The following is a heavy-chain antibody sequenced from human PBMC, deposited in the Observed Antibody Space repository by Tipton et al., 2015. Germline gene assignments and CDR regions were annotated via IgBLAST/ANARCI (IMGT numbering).Heavy chain of an antibody. CDR1: GGSISSNSYY. J-gene: IGHJ4*02. V-gene: IGHV4-39*01. D-gene: IGHD3-3*01. CDR3: VRHKEYYDFWSGYYSPYYFDY. CDR2: LYYSGST. Sequence: LRLSCTVSGGSISSNSYYWGWIRQPPGKGLEWIGSLYYSGSTYYNPSLKSRVTISVDTSKNQFSLRLRSVTAADTAVYYCVRHKEYYDFWSGYYSPYYFDYWGQGTLVTVSS.